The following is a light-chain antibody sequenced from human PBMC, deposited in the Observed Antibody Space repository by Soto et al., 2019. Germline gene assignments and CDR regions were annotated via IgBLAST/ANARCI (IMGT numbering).Light chain of an antibody. V-gene: IGKV1-5*01. J-gene: IGKJ1*01. CDR3: QQYNTFSPPWT. CDR1: QNINNW. CDR2: DAS. Sequence: DIQMTQSPSTLSASIGDRVTITCRASQNINNWLAWYQQKPGKAPNLLIYDASSLESGVPSRFSGSGSGTEFTLTISSLQRDDFATYYCQQYNTFSPPWTFGQGTKVEI.